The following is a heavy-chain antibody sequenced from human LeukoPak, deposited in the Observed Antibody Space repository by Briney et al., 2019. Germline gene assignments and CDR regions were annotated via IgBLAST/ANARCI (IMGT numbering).Heavy chain of an antibody. Sequence: SQTLSLTCTVSGGSISSDNWWGWVRQPPGKGLEWIGEIYHSGSPNYNPSLKSRVTISADKSRNHFSLNLSSVTAADTAVYYCARVNINNWHSCDYWGQGTLVTVSS. D-gene: IGHD1-1*01. CDR2: IYHSGSP. V-gene: IGHV4-4*02. CDR1: GGSISSDNW. J-gene: IGHJ4*02. CDR3: ARVNINNWHSCDY.